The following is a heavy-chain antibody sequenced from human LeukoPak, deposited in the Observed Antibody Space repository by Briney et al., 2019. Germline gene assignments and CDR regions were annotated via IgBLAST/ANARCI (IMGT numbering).Heavy chain of an antibody. CDR1: GYTFTSYD. J-gene: IGHJ4*02. Sequence: ASVKVSCKASGYTFTSYDINWVRQATGQELEWMGWMNPNSGNTGYAQKFQGRVTMTRNTSISTAYMELSSLRSEDTAVYYCARKCGGHGSGSYWVNYWGQGTLVTVSS. CDR3: ARKCGGHGSGSYWVNY. V-gene: IGHV1-8*01. D-gene: IGHD3-10*01. CDR2: MNPNSGNT.